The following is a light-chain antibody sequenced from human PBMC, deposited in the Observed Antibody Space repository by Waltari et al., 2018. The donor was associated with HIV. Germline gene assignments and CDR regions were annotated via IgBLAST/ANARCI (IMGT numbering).Light chain of an antibody. CDR2: EVS. J-gene: IGLJ1*01. V-gene: IGLV2-14*01. Sequence: QSALTHPAPVSGSPGRSSPIPSPETSSDLGRYNYVPWYHQHPGKAPKLRIYEVSNRPSGVSYRFSGSKSGNTASLTISGLQAEDEGDYYCSSYTSSSTLVFGTGTKVTVL. CDR3: SSYTSSSTLV. CDR1: SSDLGRYNY.